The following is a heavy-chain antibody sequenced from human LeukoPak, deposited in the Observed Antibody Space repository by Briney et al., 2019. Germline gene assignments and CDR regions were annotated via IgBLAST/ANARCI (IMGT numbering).Heavy chain of an antibody. Sequence: PSETLSLTCAVSGGSFSGYYWTWIRQPPGKGLEWIGEINHSGSANYNPSLKSRVTISVDTSKNQFSLKLSSVTAADTAVYYCARGAPHKKNYDYVWGSYRPPYYYFDYWGQGTLVTVSS. CDR1: GGSFSGYY. V-gene: IGHV4-34*01. CDR3: ARGAPHKKNYDYVWGSYRPPYYYFDY. D-gene: IGHD3-16*02. J-gene: IGHJ4*02. CDR2: INHSGSA.